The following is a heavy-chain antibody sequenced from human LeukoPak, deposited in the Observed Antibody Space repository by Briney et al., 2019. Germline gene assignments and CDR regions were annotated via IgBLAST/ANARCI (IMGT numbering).Heavy chain of an antibody. CDR1: GFTFSSYS. Sequence: SGGSLRLSCAASGFTFSSYSMNWVRQAPGKGLEWVSSISSSSSYIYYADSVKGRFTISRDNAKNSLYLQMNSLRAEDTAVYYCARDSLYYYDSSGYPADVWGQGTLVTVSS. D-gene: IGHD3-22*01. CDR2: ISSSSSYI. CDR3: ARDSLYYYDSSGYPADV. V-gene: IGHV3-21*01. J-gene: IGHJ4*02.